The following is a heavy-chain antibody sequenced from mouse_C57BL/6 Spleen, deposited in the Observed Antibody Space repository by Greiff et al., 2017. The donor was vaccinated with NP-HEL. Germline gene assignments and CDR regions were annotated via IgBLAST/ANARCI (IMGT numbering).Heavy chain of an antibody. Sequence: EVKVEESGGGLVKPGGSLKLSCAASGFTFSDYGMHWVRQAPEKGLEWVAYISSGSSTIYYADTVKGRFTISRDNAKNTLFLQMTSLRSEDTAMYYCARRIRGYFDVWGTGTTVTVSS. CDR3: ARRIRGYFDV. J-gene: IGHJ1*03. CDR1: GFTFSDYG. CDR2: ISSGSSTI. D-gene: IGHD2-4*01. V-gene: IGHV5-17*01.